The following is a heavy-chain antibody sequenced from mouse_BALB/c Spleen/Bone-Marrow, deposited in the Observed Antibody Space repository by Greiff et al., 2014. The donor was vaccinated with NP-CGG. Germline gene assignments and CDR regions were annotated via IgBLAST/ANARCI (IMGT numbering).Heavy chain of an antibody. J-gene: IGHJ4*01. CDR3: AREKYGEAMDY. Sequence: VQLVESGAELARPGASVRLSCKASGYSFTTYWMQWVKQRPGQGLEWIGTIYPGDGDTRYTQKFKGKATLTADKSSSTAYMELSSLASEDSAVYYCAREKYGEAMDYWGQGTSVTVSS. CDR1: GYSFTTYW. D-gene: IGHD2-10*02. V-gene: IGHV1-87*01. CDR2: IYPGDGDT.